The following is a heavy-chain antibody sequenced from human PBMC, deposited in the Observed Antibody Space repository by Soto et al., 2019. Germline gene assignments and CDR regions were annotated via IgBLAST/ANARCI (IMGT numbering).Heavy chain of an antibody. D-gene: IGHD2-2*01. J-gene: IGHJ6*02. CDR3: ARGDCSSTSCYFLNISDDYYYGMDV. CDR1: GYTFTGYY. CDR2: INPNSGGT. Sequence: ASVKVSCKASGYTFTGYYIHWVRQAPGQGLEWMGWINPNSGGTNYAQKFQGWVTMTRDTSISTAYMELSRLRSDDTAVYYCARGDCSSTSCYFLNISDDYYYGMDVWGQGTTVTVSS. V-gene: IGHV1-2*04.